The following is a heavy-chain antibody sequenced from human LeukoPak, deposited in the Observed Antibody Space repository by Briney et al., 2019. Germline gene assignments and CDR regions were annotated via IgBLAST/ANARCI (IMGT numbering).Heavy chain of an antibody. CDR3: ARVPSWVGTMIVVRGWFDP. V-gene: IGHV1-69*13. CDR1: GGTFSSYA. CDR2: IIPIFGTA. Sequence: SVKVSCKASGGTFSSYAISWVRQAPGQGLEWMGGIIPIFGTANYAQKFQGRVTITADESTSTPCMELSSLRSEDTAVYYCARVPSWVGTMIVVRGWFDPWGQGTLVTVSS. J-gene: IGHJ5*02. D-gene: IGHD3-22*01.